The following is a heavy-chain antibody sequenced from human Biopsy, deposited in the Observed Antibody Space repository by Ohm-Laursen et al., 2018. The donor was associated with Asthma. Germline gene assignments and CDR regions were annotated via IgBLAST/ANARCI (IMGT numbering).Heavy chain of an antibody. J-gene: IGHJ6*02. V-gene: IGHV4-39*01. CDR1: GDSISIRNYY. CDR3: VRQSGYRSGWPKLLFVYYGMDV. Sequence: SETLSLTCSVSGDSISIRNYYGAWIRQSPGKGLGWIGSFHCSGSPYYTFSNPTLESRVTISLDGPKNEVPLGLTYVAAADTAQYYCVRQSGYRSGWPKLLFVYYGMDVWGPGTTVTVSS. D-gene: IGHD6-19*01. CDR2: FHCSGSP.